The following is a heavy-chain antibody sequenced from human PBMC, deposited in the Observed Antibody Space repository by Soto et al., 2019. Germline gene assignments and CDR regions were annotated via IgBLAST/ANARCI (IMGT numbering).Heavy chain of an antibody. J-gene: IGHJ1*01. D-gene: IGHD1-20*01. CDR2: IIPLLGIT. V-gene: IGHV1-69*01. Sequence: QAQLMQSGAEVKKPGSSVKVSCKASGGTFNGYAINWVRQAPGQGLEWMGGIIPLLGITNYAQKFQGRITIVEDESTGTTALDLRGLGSDDTAVYYCARDPRSITGTTSSEDFQHWGQGTLVSVSS. CDR1: GGTFNGYA. CDR3: ARDPRSITGTTSSEDFQH.